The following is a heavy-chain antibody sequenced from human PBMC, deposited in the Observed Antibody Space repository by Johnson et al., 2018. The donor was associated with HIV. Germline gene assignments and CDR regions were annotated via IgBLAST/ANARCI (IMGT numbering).Heavy chain of an antibody. Sequence: QVQLVESGGGLVKPGGSLRLSCAASGFTFSNAWMSWVRQAPGKGLEWVAVISYDGSNKYYADSVKGRFTISRDNSKNTLYLQMNSLRAEDTAVYYCARDLRNSGWSNGFDVWGQGTMVTVSS. CDR3: ARDLRNSGWSNGFDV. CDR1: GFTFSNAW. CDR2: ISYDGSNK. J-gene: IGHJ3*01. D-gene: IGHD6-19*01. V-gene: IGHV3-30*14.